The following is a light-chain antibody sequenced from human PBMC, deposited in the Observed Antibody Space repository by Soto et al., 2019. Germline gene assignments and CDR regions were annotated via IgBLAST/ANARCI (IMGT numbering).Light chain of an antibody. CDR1: NIGNKR. Sequence: VLTQPPSVSVAPEKTATITCGGDNIGNKRVHWYRQKPGQAPVLVISYDSDRPSGIPERFSGSNSGNTATLTISRVEAGDEADYYCQVWDIMTDNYVFGTGTKVAVL. J-gene: IGLJ1*01. CDR3: QVWDIMTDNYV. V-gene: IGLV3-21*04. CDR2: YDS.